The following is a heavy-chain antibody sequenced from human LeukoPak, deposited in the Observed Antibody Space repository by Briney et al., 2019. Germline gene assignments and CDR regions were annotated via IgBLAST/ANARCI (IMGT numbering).Heavy chain of an antibody. CDR1: GFTFSSYS. CDR3: ASDVAYKFDY. J-gene: IGHJ4*02. D-gene: IGHD5-24*01. V-gene: IGHV3-74*01. Sequence: PGGSLRLSCAASGFTFSSYSMNWVRQAPGKGLVWLSRISPDGTTTNYADSVKGRFTISRDNARNTVYLQMNSLRDEDTAVYYCASDVAYKFDYWGQGTLVTFSS. CDR2: ISPDGTTT.